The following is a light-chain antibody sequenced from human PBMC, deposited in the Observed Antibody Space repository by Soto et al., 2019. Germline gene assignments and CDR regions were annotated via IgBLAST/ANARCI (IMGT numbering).Light chain of an antibody. CDR1: QSLLQSNGNNQ. CDR3: MQVLQTPPT. J-gene: IGKJ4*01. V-gene: IGKV2-28*01. Sequence: EIVMTQSPLSLPVTPGEPASISCRSSQSLLQSNGNNQLGWVLQKPGQSPQLLMYLGSSRASGVPDRFSGSGSGTDFTLKSSRVEPEDVGVYYCMQVLQTPPTFGGGTKVEIK. CDR2: LGS.